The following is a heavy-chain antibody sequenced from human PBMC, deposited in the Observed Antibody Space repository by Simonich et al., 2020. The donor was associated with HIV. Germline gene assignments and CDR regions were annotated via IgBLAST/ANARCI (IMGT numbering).Heavy chain of an antibody. CDR1: GYSFTSYW. D-gene: IGHD7-27*01. V-gene: IGHV5-51*01. J-gene: IGHJ5*02. CDR3: AKSNGNWFDP. CDR2: RDPGDSDT. Sequence: EVQLVQSGAEVKKPGESLQISCKGSGYSFTSYWIIGVRQMPGKGLEWMGIRDPGDSDTKYSPSLQGQVTISADKYISTAYLQWSSLKASDTAMYYCAKSNGNWFDPWGRGTLVTVSS.